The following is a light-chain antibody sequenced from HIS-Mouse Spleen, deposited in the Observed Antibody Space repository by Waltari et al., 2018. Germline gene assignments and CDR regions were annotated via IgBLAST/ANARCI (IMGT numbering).Light chain of an antibody. J-gene: IGLJ2*01. V-gene: IGLV3-25*03. CDR1: ALPKQY. Sequence: SYELTQPPSVSVSPGQTARITCSGDALPKQYAYWYQRKLGQAPVLVIYKDSERPSGIPERFSGSSSGTTVTLTISGVQAEDEADYYCQSADSSGTYVFGGGTKLTVL. CDR3: QSADSSGTYV. CDR2: KDS.